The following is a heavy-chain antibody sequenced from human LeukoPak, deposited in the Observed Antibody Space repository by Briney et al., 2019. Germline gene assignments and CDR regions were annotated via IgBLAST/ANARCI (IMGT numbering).Heavy chain of an antibody. D-gene: IGHD2-2*01. CDR2: ISGSGGST. Sequence: PGGSLRLSCAASGFTFSSYAMSWVRQAPGKELEWVSAISGSGGSTYYADSVKGRFTISRDNSKNTLYLQMNSLRAEDTAVYYCAKATYCSSTSCYGYRWFDPWGQGTLVTVSS. CDR1: GFTFSSYA. V-gene: IGHV3-23*01. CDR3: AKATYCSSTSCYGYRWFDP. J-gene: IGHJ5*02.